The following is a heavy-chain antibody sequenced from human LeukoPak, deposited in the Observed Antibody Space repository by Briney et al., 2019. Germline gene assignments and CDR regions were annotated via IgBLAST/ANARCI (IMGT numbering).Heavy chain of an antibody. V-gene: IGHV4-34*12. Sequence: SETLSLTCAVYGGSFSGYYWSWIRQPPGEGLEWIGEIIHSGSTNYNPSLKSRVTISVDTSKNQFSLKLSSVTAADTAVYYCARYPGYKLEAFDIWGQGTMVTVSS. J-gene: IGHJ3*02. D-gene: IGHD5-12*01. CDR1: GGSFSGYY. CDR3: ARYPGYKLEAFDI. CDR2: IIHSGST.